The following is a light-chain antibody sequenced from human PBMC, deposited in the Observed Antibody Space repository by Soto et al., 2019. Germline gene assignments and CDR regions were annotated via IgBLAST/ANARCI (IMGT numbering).Light chain of an antibody. CDR2: DAS. V-gene: IGKV3-11*01. J-gene: IGKJ4*01. Sequence: EIVLTQSPATLSLSPGETATLSCRPSQSVSHYLAWYQQKPGQAPRLLIYDASNRATGIPARFSGSGSGTDFTLTISSLEAEDFAVYYCHERSNWLTFGGGTKVEFK. CDR3: HERSNWLT. CDR1: QSVSHY.